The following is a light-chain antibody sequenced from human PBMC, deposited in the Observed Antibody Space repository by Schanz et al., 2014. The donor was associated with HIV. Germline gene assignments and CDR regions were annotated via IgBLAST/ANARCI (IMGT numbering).Light chain of an antibody. Sequence: QSVLTQPPSVSEAPRQRVTISCSGSSSNIGNNAVNWYQQLPGKAPKLLIYYDDLLPSGVSDRFSGSKSGTSASLAISGLRSEDEADYYCAAWDDSRRVVMFGGGTKLTVL. V-gene: IGLV1-36*01. CDR1: SSNIGNNA. J-gene: IGLJ3*02. CDR3: AAWDDSRRVVM. CDR2: YDD.